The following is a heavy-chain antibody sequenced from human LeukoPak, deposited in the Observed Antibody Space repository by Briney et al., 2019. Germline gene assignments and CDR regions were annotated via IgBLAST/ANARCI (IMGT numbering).Heavy chain of an antibody. Sequence: SGTLSLTCAVSGGSISSSNWWSWVRQPPGKGLEWIGEIYHSGSTNYSPSLKSRVTISVDKSKNQFSLKLSSVTAADTAVYYCARVGGWGYGSGSYYYFDYWGQGTLVTVSS. J-gene: IGHJ4*02. CDR1: GGSISSSNW. V-gene: IGHV4-4*02. D-gene: IGHD3-10*01. CDR2: IYHSGST. CDR3: ARVGGWGYGSGSYYYFDY.